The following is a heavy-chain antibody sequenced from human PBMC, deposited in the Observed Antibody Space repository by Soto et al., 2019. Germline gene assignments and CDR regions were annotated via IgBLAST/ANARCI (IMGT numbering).Heavy chain of an antibody. J-gene: IGHJ4*02. Sequence: EGQLVESGGGLVQPGGSLRLSCAASGVSFINYYMHWIRQAPGKGLVWVSLIKTDGRSTTYADSVKGRFTISRENAKNTVYLQMIPLRFEDTAFYYCATGGGTYYDYWGQGTLVTVSS. V-gene: IGHV3-74*03. CDR3: ATGGGTYYDY. CDR2: IKTDGRST. D-gene: IGHD1-26*01. CDR1: GVSFINYY.